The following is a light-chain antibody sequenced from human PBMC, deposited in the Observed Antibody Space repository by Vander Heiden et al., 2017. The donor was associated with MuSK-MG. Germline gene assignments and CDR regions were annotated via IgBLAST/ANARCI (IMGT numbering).Light chain of an antibody. CDR3: QNYNSPPAVT. J-gene: IGKJ3*01. V-gene: IGKV1-27*01. CDR2: AAS. CDR1: QGISNY. Sequence: DIQMTQSPSSLSASVGDRVTITCRASQGISNYLAWYQQKPGKVPKLLIFAASTLQSGIPSRFSGSGSGTDFTLTISSLQPEDVATYYCQNYNSPPAVTFGPGTKVEIK.